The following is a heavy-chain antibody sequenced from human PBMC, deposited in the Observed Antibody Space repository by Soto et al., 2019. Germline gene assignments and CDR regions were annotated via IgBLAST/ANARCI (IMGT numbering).Heavy chain of an antibody. J-gene: IGHJ6*02. Sequence: EVQLVETGGDLIQPGGSLRLSCAASGFTVSSDSMTWVRQAPGKGLEWISIIYSDNNTDYADSVKGRFSISRDTSKNILYLQMNRLTAPDPADYYRARHSSAMVFWGQGTTVTASS. CDR1: GFTVSSDS. CDR2: IYSDNNT. V-gene: IGHV3-53*02. CDR3: ARHSSAMVF.